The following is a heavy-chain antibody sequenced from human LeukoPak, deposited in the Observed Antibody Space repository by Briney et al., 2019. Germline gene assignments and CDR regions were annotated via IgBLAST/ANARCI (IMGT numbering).Heavy chain of an antibody. V-gene: IGHV4-61*02. Sequence: PSETLSLTCTVSGGSISSGSYYWSWIRQPAGKGLEWIGRIYTSGSTNYNPSLKSRVTISVGTSKNQFSLKLSSVTAADTAVYYCASEAAAGGFDYWGQGTLVTVSS. CDR2: IYTSGST. D-gene: IGHD6-13*01. CDR1: GGSISSGSYY. CDR3: ASEAAAGGFDY. J-gene: IGHJ4*02.